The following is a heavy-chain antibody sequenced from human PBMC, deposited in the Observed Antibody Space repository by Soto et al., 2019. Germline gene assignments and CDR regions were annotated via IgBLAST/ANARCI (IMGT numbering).Heavy chain of an antibody. CDR1: GYTITGYY. CDR2: INPNSGGT. J-gene: IGHJ6*01. D-gene: IGHD3-3*01. Sequence: ASVKVSCRASGYTITGYYMHWVRQAPGQGLEWMGWINPNSGGTNYAQKFQGWVTMTRDTSISTAYMELSRLRSDDTAVYYCARDARATIFGVVRYYYYGMDVWGQGTTVTVSS. CDR3: ARDARATIFGVVRYYYYGMDV. V-gene: IGHV1-2*04.